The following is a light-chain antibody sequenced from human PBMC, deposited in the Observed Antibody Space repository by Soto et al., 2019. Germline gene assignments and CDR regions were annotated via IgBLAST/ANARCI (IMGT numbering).Light chain of an antibody. CDR1: TGAVTSGHY. J-gene: IGLJ7*01. Sequence: QAVVTQEPSLTVSPGGTVTLTCGSSTGAVTSGHYPYWFQQKPGQAPRTLIYDTSNKHSWTPARFSGSLLGGKAALTLSGAQPEDEAEYYCLLSYSAARVEAVFGGGTQLTVL. CDR2: DTS. V-gene: IGLV7-46*01. CDR3: LLSYSAARVEAV.